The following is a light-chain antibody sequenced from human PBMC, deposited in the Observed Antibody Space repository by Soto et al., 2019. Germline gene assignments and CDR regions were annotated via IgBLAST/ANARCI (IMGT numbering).Light chain of an antibody. CDR3: QQYGSSPLT. V-gene: IGKV3-20*01. J-gene: IGKJ1*01. CDR1: QSVTRTY. Sequence: EIVLTQSPGTLSLSPGERAALSCRASQSVTRTYLAWYQQRPGQAPRLLIYGASSRATGIPDRFSGSGSGTDFSLTISRLDPEDVAVYYCQQYGSSPLTFGQGTKVDIK. CDR2: GAS.